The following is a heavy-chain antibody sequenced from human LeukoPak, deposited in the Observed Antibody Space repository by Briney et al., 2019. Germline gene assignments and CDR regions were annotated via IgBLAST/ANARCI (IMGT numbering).Heavy chain of an antibody. CDR2: TYYRSKWYN. Sequence: SQTLSLTCAISGDSVSSNSVAWNWIRQSPSRGLEWLGRTYYRSKWYNDFAVSMRSRITINPDTSKNQFSLQLNSVTPEDTAVYYCARVKWRGPTSSGWLDYWGQGTLVTVSS. D-gene: IGHD6-19*01. V-gene: IGHV6-1*01. CDR3: ARVKWRGPTSSGWLDY. CDR1: GDSVSSNSVA. J-gene: IGHJ4*02.